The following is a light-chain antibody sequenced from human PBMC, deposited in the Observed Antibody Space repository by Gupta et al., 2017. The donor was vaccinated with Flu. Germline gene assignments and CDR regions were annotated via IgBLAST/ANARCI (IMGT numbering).Light chain of an antibody. Sequence: DIQMIQSPSSVSASVGDRVTITCRASQCISSWLAWYQQKPGQAPKLLIYAASSLQSGVPSRFSGSGSGTDFTLTISSLQPEDVATYYCQQANSFPHTFGGGTKVAIK. V-gene: IGKV1-12*01. CDR2: AAS. CDR1: QCISSW. J-gene: IGKJ4*01. CDR3: QQANSFPHT.